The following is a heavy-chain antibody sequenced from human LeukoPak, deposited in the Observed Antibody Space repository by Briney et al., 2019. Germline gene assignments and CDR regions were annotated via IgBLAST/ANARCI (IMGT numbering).Heavy chain of an antibody. D-gene: IGHD6-19*01. Sequence: GGSLRLSCAASGFTFSSYEMNWVRQAPGKGLEWVSYISSSGSTIYYADSVKGRFTISRDNAKNSPYLQMNSLRAEDTAVYYCARYDEAGTFGAFDIWGQGTMVTVSS. CDR3: ARYDEAGTFGAFDI. CDR2: ISSSGSTI. CDR1: GFTFSSYE. V-gene: IGHV3-48*03. J-gene: IGHJ3*02.